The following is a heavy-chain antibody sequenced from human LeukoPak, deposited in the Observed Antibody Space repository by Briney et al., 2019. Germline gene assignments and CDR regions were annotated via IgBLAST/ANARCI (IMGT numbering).Heavy chain of an antibody. V-gene: IGHV3-7*01. CDR2: MDPSGTQK. D-gene: IGHD3-16*01. Sequence: GGSLRLSCVVSGFTFNRSCMNWVRQAPGKGLEWVANMDPSGTQKRYVDSVTGRFTISKDNPGTSLYLEMNSLRADDTAIYYCAIWASDNYWGQGTLVTVSS. CDR3: AIWASDNY. CDR1: GFTFNRSC. J-gene: IGHJ4*02.